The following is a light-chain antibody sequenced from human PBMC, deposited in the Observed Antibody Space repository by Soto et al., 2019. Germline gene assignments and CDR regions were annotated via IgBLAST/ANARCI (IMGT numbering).Light chain of an antibody. CDR2: DVS. Sequence: QPLLTQPASVSGSPGQSITISCTGTSSDVGGYNYVSWYQQHPGKAPKLMIYDVSNRPSGVSNRFSGSKSGNTASLTISGLQAEDEADYYCSSYTGSSTYVFGTGTKVTVL. J-gene: IGLJ1*01. CDR3: SSYTGSSTYV. V-gene: IGLV2-14*01. CDR1: SSDVGGYNY.